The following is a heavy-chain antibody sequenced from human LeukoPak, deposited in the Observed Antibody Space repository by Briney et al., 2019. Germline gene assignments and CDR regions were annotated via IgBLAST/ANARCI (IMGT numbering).Heavy chain of an antibody. Sequence: PGGSLRLSCAASGFTFSSFWMHWVRQAPGKGLEWVSRINSDGGSTGYADSVTGRFTISRDNAKNTLYLQMSSLRAEDTAVYYCARDGPITMVRGVLFDYWGQGTLVTVSS. CDR2: INSDGGST. CDR3: ARDGPITMVRGVLFDY. CDR1: GFTFSSFW. V-gene: IGHV3-74*01. D-gene: IGHD3-10*01. J-gene: IGHJ4*02.